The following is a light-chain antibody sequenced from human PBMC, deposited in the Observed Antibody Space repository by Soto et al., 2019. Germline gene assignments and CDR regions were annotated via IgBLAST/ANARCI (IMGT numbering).Light chain of an antibody. CDR3: CSYAGSYTPSDV. J-gene: IGLJ1*01. V-gene: IGLV2-11*01. CDR1: SSDVGGYYY. CDR2: DVI. Sequence: QSALTQPRSVSGSPGQSVTISCTGTSSDVGGYYYVSWYQQHPGKAPKVMIYDVIKRPSGVPDRFSGSKSGNTASLTISGLQAEDEADYYCCSYAGSYTPSDVLGTGTKLTVL.